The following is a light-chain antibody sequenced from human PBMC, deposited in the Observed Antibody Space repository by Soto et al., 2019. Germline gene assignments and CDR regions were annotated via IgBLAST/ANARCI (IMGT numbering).Light chain of an antibody. CDR1: QSVRSNY. CDR3: HQRQSWPRT. CDR2: GAS. J-gene: IGKJ1*01. V-gene: IGKV3-20*01. Sequence: EVVVTQSPGTLSLSPGERATLSCRASQSVRSNYLAWYQQKPGRAPRLLIYGASSRATGIPDRFSGSGSGTDFTLTISRLEPEDFALYYCHQRQSWPRTFGQGTKVDIK.